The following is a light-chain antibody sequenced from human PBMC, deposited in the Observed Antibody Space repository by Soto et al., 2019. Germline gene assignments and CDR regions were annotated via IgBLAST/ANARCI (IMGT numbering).Light chain of an antibody. CDR1: SSNIGSNY. CDR3: AAWDDSLSGRYV. V-gene: IGLV1-47*01. CDR2: RNN. Sequence: VLTQPPSASGTPGQRVTISWSGSSSNIGSNYVYLYQHLPGTAPKLLSYRNNQRPSGVPDRFSGSKSGNSASLAISGLPYEDEADYYCAAWDDSLSGRYVFGTGSKVTVL. J-gene: IGLJ1*01.